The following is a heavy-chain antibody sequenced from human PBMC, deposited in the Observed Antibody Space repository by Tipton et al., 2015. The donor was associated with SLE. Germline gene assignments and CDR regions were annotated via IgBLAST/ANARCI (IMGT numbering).Heavy chain of an antibody. CDR1: GYNFASFW. V-gene: IGHV5-51*03. D-gene: IGHD4-17*01. Sequence: QLVQSGAEVKKPGESLKISCKGSGYNFASFWIAWVRQTPGKGLEWMGIIVPGGSDTRYSPTFQGQVTMTADKSINTAFLQWSNLKASDTAMYYCARGVGDYAGKREIWGQGTMVTVST. J-gene: IGHJ4*02. CDR3: ARGVGDYAGKREI. CDR2: IVPGGSDT.